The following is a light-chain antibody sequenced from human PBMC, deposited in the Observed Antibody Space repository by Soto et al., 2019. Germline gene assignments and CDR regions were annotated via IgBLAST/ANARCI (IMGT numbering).Light chain of an antibody. Sequence: DIKMTQSPSSLSASVGDRVTITCRASQYISNYLNWYQQKSGTAPKLLIHTASTLQSGVPSRFSGRGSGPDFTLTISSVQPDDFAIYFCQQSYSTPPTFGQGTMVDIK. CDR1: QYISNY. CDR3: QQSYSTPPT. J-gene: IGKJ2*01. CDR2: TAS. V-gene: IGKV1-39*01.